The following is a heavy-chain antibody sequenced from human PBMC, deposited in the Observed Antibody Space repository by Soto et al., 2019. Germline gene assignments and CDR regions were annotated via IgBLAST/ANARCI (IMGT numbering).Heavy chain of an antibody. D-gene: IGHD1-26*01. CDR2: MNPNSGNT. CDR1: GYTFTSYD. Sequence: QVQLVQSGAEVKKPGASVKVSCKASGYTFTSYDINWVRQATGQGLEWMGWMNPNSGNTGYAQKFQGRVTMTRNTSIRTAYMELGSLRSEDTAVYYCARVGAKAGWFDPWGQGTLVTVSS. J-gene: IGHJ5*02. CDR3: ARVGAKAGWFDP. V-gene: IGHV1-8*01.